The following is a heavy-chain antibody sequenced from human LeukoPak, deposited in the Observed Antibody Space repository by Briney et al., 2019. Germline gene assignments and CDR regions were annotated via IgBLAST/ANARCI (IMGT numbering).Heavy chain of an antibody. CDR2: ISYDGSNK. CDR3: ARALDEGARFDY. Sequence: GGSLRLSCTASGFTFSTYAMHWVRQAPGKGLEWVAVISYDGSNKYYADSVKGRFTISRDNSKNTLYLQLNSLRAEDTAVYYCARALDEGARFDYWGQGTLVTVSS. CDR1: GFTFSTYA. J-gene: IGHJ4*02. V-gene: IGHV3-30-3*01.